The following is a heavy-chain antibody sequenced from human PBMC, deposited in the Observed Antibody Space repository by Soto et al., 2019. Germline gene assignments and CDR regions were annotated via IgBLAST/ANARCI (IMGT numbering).Heavy chain of an antibody. Sequence: SETLSLTCTVSGGSISSSSYHWGWIRKPPGKGLEWIGSIDYSGTTFYNASLNSRVTISADTSKNQFSLKLSSVTAADTALYYCARRTNTAGGWFDTWGQGALVTVSS. V-gene: IGHV4-39*01. CDR2: IDYSGTT. D-gene: IGHD6-13*01. CDR3: ARRTNTAGGWFDT. J-gene: IGHJ5*02. CDR1: GGSISSSSYH.